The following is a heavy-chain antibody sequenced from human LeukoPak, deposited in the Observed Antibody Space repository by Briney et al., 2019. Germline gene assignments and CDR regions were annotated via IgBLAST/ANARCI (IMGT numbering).Heavy chain of an antibody. V-gene: IGHV1-2*02. CDR1: GYTFTGYY. D-gene: IGHD6-19*01. CDR3: ARMGYSSGWYGLDY. J-gene: IGHJ4*02. Sequence: ASVKVSCKASGYTFTGYYMHWVRQAPGQGLEWMGWINPSSGGTNYAQKFQGRVTMTRDTSISTAYMELSRLRSDDTAVYYCARMGYSSGWYGLDYWGQGTLVTVSS. CDR2: INPSSGGT.